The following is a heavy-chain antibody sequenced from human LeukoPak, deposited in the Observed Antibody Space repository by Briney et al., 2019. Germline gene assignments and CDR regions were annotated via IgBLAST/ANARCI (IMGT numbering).Heavy chain of an antibody. V-gene: IGHV3-21*01. CDR3: ARAGEECSSTSCYDDAFDS. D-gene: IGHD2-2*01. Sequence: PGGSLRLSCAASGFTFSSYSMNWVRQAPGKGLEWVSSISSSSSYIYYADSVKGRFTISRDNAKNSLYLQMNSLRAEDTAVYYWARAGEECSSTSCYDDAFDSWDQGTMVTVSS. CDR1: GFTFSSYS. J-gene: IGHJ3*02. CDR2: ISSSSSYI.